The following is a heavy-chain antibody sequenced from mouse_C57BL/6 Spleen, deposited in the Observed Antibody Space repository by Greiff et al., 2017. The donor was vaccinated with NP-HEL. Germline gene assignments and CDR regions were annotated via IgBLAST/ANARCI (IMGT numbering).Heavy chain of an antibody. D-gene: IGHD2-4*01. CDR1: GYTFTDYN. CDR2: INPNNGGT. Sequence: VQLQQSGPELVKPGASVKIPCKASGYTFTDYNMDWVKQSHGKSLEWIGDINPNNGGTIYNQKFKGTATLTVDQSSSTAYMELRSLTSADTAVYYCARSQGNDYDGYWYFDVWGTGTTVTVSS. J-gene: IGHJ1*03. CDR3: ARSQGNDYDGYWYFDV. V-gene: IGHV1-18*01.